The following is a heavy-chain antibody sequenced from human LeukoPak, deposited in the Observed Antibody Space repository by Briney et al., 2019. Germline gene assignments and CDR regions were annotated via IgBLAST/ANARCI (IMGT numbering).Heavy chain of an antibody. CDR3: ARGNTTFYDVWTGYYWFGGYFDF. D-gene: IGHD3-3*01. V-gene: IGHV3-43*02. Sequence: TGGSLRLSCAASGFTFGDYAMHWVRHVPGRAPDWVSLINDDGTNTYYADSVKGRLTISRDNGKNSLFLQMDGLRTEDTALYFCARGNTTFYDVWTGYYWFGGYFDFWGQGTQVTVSS. J-gene: IGHJ4*02. CDR1: GFTFGDYA. CDR2: INDDGTNT.